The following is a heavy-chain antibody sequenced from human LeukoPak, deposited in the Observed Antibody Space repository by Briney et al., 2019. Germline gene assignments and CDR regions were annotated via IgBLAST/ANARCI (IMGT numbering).Heavy chain of an antibody. D-gene: IGHD3-10*01. Sequence: ASVKVSCKASGYTFTGYYMHWVRPAPGQGLEWMGRINPNSGGTNYAQQFQGRVTMTRDTSISTAYLELSRLRSDDTAVYYCARVFAVRGVIIGYWGQGTLVTVSS. CDR2: INPNSGGT. J-gene: IGHJ4*02. CDR3: ARVFAVRGVIIGY. CDR1: GYTFTGYY. V-gene: IGHV1-2*06.